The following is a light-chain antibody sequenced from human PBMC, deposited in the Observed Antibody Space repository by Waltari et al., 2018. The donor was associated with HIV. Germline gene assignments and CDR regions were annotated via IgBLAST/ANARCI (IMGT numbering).Light chain of an antibody. CDR2: DNT. CDR1: TSNIGTPF. CDR3: ATWDDSLNGVI. Sequence: QSVLPPPPSVSAPPGQKVTISCSGSTSNIGTPFLSWYYHIPVTAPQLLIYDNTDRPSGIPDRFSASKSGTSATLGITGLQTGDEADYYCATWDDSLNGVIFGGGTKLTAL. J-gene: IGLJ2*01. V-gene: IGLV1-51*01.